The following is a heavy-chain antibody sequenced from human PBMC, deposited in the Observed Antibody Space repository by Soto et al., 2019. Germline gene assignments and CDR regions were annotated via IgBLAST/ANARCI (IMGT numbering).Heavy chain of an antibody. V-gene: IGHV3-23*01. J-gene: IGHJ4*02. CDR3: AKDAPGSGWLSDY. D-gene: IGHD3-22*01. Sequence: EGQLLESGGGLVHPGGSLRLSCAASGFTFSIYAMSWVRQAPGKGLEWVSTIGGSGGDTTYADFVRGRFTVSRDNSRNTLYLQMNSLRAEDTAIYYCAKDAPGSGWLSDYWGRGTLVTVSS. CDR2: IGGSGGDT. CDR1: GFTFSIYA.